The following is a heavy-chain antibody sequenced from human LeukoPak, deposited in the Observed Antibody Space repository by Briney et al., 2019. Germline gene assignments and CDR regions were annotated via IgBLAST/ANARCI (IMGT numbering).Heavy chain of an antibody. CDR1: GFTVSSSY. J-gene: IGHJ4*02. D-gene: IGHD6-19*01. CDR3: AKPHTYSSGWYFDY. V-gene: IGHV3-23*01. CDR2: ISGSGGST. Sequence: GGSLRLSCAASGFTVSSSYMNWVRQAPGKGLEWVSAISGSGGSTYYADSVKGRFTISRDNSKNTLYLQMNSLRAEDTAVYYCAKPHTYSSGWYFDYWGQGTLVTVSS.